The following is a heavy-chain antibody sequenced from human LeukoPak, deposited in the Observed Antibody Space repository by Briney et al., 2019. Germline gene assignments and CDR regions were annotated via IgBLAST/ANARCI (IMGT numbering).Heavy chain of an antibody. CDR3: ARDLSTHYSIDF. CDR2: ISYDGVVK. D-gene: IGHD2/OR15-2a*01. J-gene: IGHJ4*02. V-gene: IGHV3-30-3*01. Sequence: GGSLRLSCAASGLAFKTYAIHWVRQTPGKGLEWVTFISYDGVVKYYADSVKGRLIISRDNSKNTVNLHMSSLRPEDTAVYYCARDLSTHYSIDFWGPGTLVSVSS. CDR1: GLAFKTYA.